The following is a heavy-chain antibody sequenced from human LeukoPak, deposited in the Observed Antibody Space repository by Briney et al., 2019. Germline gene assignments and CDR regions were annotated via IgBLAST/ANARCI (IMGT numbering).Heavy chain of an antibody. J-gene: IGHJ4*02. CDR3: AKDRRNDFDY. Sequence: PGGSLRLSCAASGFTFSSYAMSWVRQLPGKGLEWVSAISGNGGSTYYADSVKGRFTISRDNSKNSLYLQMNSLRAEDTALYYCAKDRRNDFDYWGQGTLVTVSS. V-gene: IGHV3-23*01. CDR2: ISGNGGST. D-gene: IGHD1-14*01. CDR1: GFTFSSYA.